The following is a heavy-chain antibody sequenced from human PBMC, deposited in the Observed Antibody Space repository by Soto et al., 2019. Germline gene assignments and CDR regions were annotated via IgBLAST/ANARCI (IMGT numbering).Heavy chain of an antibody. CDR1: GYTFTSYG. V-gene: IGHV1-18*01. D-gene: IGHD6-13*01. J-gene: IGHJ4*02. CDR2: ISAYNGNT. CDR3: AGTKIAAAGIGTSEY. Sequence: ASVNVSCKASGYTFTSYGISWVRQAPGQGLEWMGWISAYNGNTNYAQKLQGRVTMTTDTSTRTAYMELRSLRSDDTAVYYCAGTKIAAAGIGTSEYWGKGNMVTVSS.